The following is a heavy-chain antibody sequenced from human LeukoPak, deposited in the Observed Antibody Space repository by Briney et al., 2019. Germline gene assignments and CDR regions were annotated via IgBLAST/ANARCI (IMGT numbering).Heavy chain of an antibody. CDR3: ARDPWVVTGFQH. J-gene: IGHJ1*01. Sequence: ASVKVSCKACGGTFSSYAISWVRQAPGQGLEWMGRIIPILGIANYAQKFQGRVTITADESTSTAYMELSSLRSEDTAVYYCARDPWVVTGFQHWGQGTLVTVSS. CDR1: GGTFSSYA. D-gene: IGHD4-23*01. V-gene: IGHV1-69*04. CDR2: IIPILGIA.